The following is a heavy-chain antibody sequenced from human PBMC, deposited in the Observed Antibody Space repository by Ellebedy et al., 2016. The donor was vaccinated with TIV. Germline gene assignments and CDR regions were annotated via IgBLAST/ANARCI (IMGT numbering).Heavy chain of an antibody. V-gene: IGHV4-4*07. D-gene: IGHD2-15*01. CDR1: GGSILHYY. CDR3: ARGPENDFCRGDCYDF. CDR2: IYTSGAT. J-gene: IGHJ4*02. Sequence: MPGGSLRLACTVSGGSILHYYWSWVRQPAGKGRQWLGRIYTSGATNYNPSLKSRVAVSVDSSKNQLSLRLTSVTAADTAVYYCARGPENDFCRGDCYDFWGLGSLVTVSS.